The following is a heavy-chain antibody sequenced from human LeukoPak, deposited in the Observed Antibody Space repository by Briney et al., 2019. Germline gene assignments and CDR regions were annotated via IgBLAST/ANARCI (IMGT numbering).Heavy chain of an antibody. CDR2: IYYSGST. V-gene: IGHV4-59*12. Sequence: PSGTLSLTCTVSGGSTSSFYWSWIRQPPGRGLGWMGYIYYSGSTNYNPSLKSRVTISVDPSKNQFSLKLSSVTAADTAVYYCARDAGGADYGGNWGTWFDHWGQGTLVTVSS. CDR1: GGSTSSFY. CDR3: ARDAGGADYGGNWGTWFDH. D-gene: IGHD4-23*01. J-gene: IGHJ5*02.